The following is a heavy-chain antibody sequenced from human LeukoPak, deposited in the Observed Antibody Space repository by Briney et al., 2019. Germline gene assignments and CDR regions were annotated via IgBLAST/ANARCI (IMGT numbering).Heavy chain of an antibody. Sequence: GASVKVSCKASGYTFTRDYIHWVRQVFGQGLEWMGIINPSGGSATYAQKFQGRVTMTREMSTSTVYMELSSLKSEDTAVYYCARGTIEGLDPWGQGTLVTVSS. CDR2: INPSGGSA. J-gene: IGHJ5*02. D-gene: IGHD1-7*01. CDR3: ARGTIEGLDP. V-gene: IGHV1-46*01. CDR1: GYTFTRDY.